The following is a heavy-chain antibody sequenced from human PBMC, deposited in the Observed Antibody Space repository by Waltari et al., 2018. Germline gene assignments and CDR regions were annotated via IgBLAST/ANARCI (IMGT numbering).Heavy chain of an antibody. CDR3: ANYATIFGVVITYFQH. D-gene: IGHD3-3*01. CDR1: GFTFSSYG. J-gene: IGHJ1*01. CDR2: IRYDVSNK. Sequence: QVQLVESGGGVVQPGGSLRLSCAASGFTFSSYGMHWVRQAPGKGLEWVAFIRYDVSNKYYADSVNGRFTISRDNSKNTLYLQMNSLRAEDTAVYYCANYATIFGVVITYFQHWGQGTLVTVSS. V-gene: IGHV3-30*02.